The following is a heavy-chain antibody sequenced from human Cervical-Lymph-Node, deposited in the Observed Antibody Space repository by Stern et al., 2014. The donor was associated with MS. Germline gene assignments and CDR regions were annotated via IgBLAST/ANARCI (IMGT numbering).Heavy chain of an antibody. D-gene: IGHD5-18*01. Sequence: EVHLVESGAEVKKPGESLKISCKGSGYSFATYWIGWVRQMPGKGLEWMGIIYPGDSDTRYSPSFQGQGTISADKSISPAYLHWSSLKASDTAMYYCARPGDDTAKYGLDVWGQGTTVTVSS. V-gene: IGHV5-51*03. CDR1: GYSFATYW. J-gene: IGHJ6*02. CDR2: IYPGDSDT. CDR3: ARPGDDTAKYGLDV.